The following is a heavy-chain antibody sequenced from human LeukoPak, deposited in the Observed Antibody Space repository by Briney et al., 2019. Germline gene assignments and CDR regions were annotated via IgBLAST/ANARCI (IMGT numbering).Heavy chain of an antibody. J-gene: IGHJ4*02. CDR2: IRSKAYGGTT. CDR3: TRIRIVGVIDY. Sequence: PGRSLRLSCTASGFTFGDYAMSWFRQAPGKGLEWVGFIRSKAYGGTTEYAASVKGRFTISRDDSKSIAYLQMNSLKTEDTAVYYCTRIRIVGVIDYWGQGTLVTVSS. D-gene: IGHD1-26*01. V-gene: IGHV3-49*03. CDR1: GFTFGDYA.